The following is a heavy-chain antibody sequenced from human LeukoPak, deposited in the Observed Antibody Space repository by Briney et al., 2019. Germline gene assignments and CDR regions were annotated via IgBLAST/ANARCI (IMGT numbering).Heavy chain of an antibody. J-gene: IGHJ6*03. Sequence: SETLSLTCTVSGGSLSSYYWSWLRQPAGKGLEWIGRIYTSGSTNYNPSLKSRVTMSVDTSKNQFSLKLSSVTAADTAVYYCARDRRYFDWLYKYYYYCMDVWGKGTTVTISS. CDR3: ARDRRYFDWLYKYYYYCMDV. D-gene: IGHD3-9*01. V-gene: IGHV4-4*07. CDR2: IYTSGST. CDR1: GGSLSSYY.